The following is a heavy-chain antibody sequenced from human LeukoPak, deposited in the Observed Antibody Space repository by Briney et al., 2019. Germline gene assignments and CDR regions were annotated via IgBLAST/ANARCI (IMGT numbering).Heavy chain of an antibody. CDR1: GVSISNYY. D-gene: IGHD3-10*01. CDR3: ARVRSYYGSVTGKSYYFDY. V-gene: IGHV4-59*01. J-gene: IGHJ4*02. Sequence: PSETLSLTCTVSGVSISNYYWSWIRQPPGEGLEWIGYVSSNEGSNYNPSLKSRVTILVDTSKNQFSLKLNSVTAADTAVYYCARVRSYYGSVTGKSYYFDYWGQGTLVTVSS. CDR2: VSSNEGS.